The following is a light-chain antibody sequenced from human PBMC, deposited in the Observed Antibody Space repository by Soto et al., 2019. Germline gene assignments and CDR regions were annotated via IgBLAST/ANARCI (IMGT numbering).Light chain of an antibody. CDR1: QDISNY. CDR2: AAS. Sequence: DLQMTQSPSSLSASVGARVTITCRASQDISNYLNWYQQKPGKAPQLLIYAASSFLSGVPSRFSRRGSGKDFTLIIRSLHPEDVATYFFQQFYSILLTFGGRTMVDIK. V-gene: IGKV1-39*01. J-gene: IGKJ4*01. CDR3: QQFYSILLT.